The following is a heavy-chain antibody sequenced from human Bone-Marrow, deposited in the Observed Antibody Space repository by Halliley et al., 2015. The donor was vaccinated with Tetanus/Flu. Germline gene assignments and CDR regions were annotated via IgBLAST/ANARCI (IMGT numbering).Heavy chain of an antibody. CDR3: AKDSDEDKVLVPADDAFDI. J-gene: IGHJ3*02. CDR2: ISLTGGTT. V-gene: IGHV3-23*01. CDR1: GFPFKNAW. Sequence: SLRLSCAASGFPFKNAWMNWVRQAPGKGLEWVSAISLTGGTTFYADSVKGRFTISRDNSKNTLYLQMNSLRAEDTAVYYCAKDSDEDKVLVPADDAFDIWGQGTMVTVSS. D-gene: IGHD2-2*01.